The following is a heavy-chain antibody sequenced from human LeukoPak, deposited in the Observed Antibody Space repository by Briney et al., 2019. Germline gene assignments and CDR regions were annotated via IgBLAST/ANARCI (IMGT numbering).Heavy chain of an antibody. CDR3: ARSLGRGYSYGHDY. CDR2: IIPILGIA. Sequence: SVKVSCKASGGTFSSYAISWVRQAPGQGLEWMGRIIPILGIANYAQKFQGRVTITADESTSTAYMELSSLRSEDTAVYYCARSLGRGYSYGHDYWGQGTLVTVSS. V-gene: IGHV1-69*04. D-gene: IGHD5-18*01. J-gene: IGHJ4*02. CDR1: GGTFSSYA.